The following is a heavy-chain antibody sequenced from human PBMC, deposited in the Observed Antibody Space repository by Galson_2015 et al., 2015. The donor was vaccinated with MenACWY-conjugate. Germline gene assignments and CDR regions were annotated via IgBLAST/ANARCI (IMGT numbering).Heavy chain of an antibody. J-gene: IGHJ3*02. D-gene: IGHD2-8*01. CDR3: ARKGPNGRPPDGFDI. CDR1: GFSFSSCW. V-gene: IGHV3-74*01. Sequence: SLRLSCAASGFSFSSCWMHWVRQLPGKGPVWVSRINSDGSSTSYADSVKGRFTISRDNAKNTLYLQMSSLRAEDTAVYYCARKGPNGRPPDGFDIWGQGTMVTVSS. CDR2: INSDGSST.